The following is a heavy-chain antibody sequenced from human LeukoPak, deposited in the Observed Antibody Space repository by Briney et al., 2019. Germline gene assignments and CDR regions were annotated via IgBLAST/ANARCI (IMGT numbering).Heavy chain of an antibody. CDR1: GFTFSTYA. J-gene: IGHJ3*02. V-gene: IGHV3-23*01. CDR2: ISGSYGTT. CDR3: AKDLGATLDAFDI. Sequence: PGGSLRLSCAASGFTFSTYAMSWVRQAPGKGLEWVSTISGSYGTTYYADSVKGRFTISRDNSKNTLYLQMNSLRAEDTALYYCAKDLGATLDAFDIWGQGTMVTVSS. D-gene: IGHD2-15*01.